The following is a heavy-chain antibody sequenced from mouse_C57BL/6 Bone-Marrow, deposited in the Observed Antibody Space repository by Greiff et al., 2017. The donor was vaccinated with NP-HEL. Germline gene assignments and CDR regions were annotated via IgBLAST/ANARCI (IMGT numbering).Heavy chain of an antibody. D-gene: IGHD1-1*01. CDR2: ISNGGGST. CDR3: AREVITTVGDPYFDY. Sequence: EVQLVESGGGLVQPGGSLKLSCAASGFTFSDYYMYWVRQTPEKRLEWVAYISNGGGSTYYPDTVKGRFTISRDNAKNTLYLQMSRLKSEDTAMYYCAREVITTVGDPYFDYWGQGTTLTVSS. CDR1: GFTFSDYY. J-gene: IGHJ2*01. V-gene: IGHV5-12*01.